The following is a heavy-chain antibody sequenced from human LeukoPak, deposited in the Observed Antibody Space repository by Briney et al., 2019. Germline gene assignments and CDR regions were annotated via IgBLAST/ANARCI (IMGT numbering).Heavy chain of an antibody. CDR1: GFTVSSNY. V-gene: IGHV3-66*01. CDR3: ARAGYSGYDRPPFDY. Sequence: GGSLGLSCAASGFTVSSNYMSWVRQAPGKGLEWVSVIYSGGSTYYADSVKGRFTISRDNSKSTLYLQMNSLRAEDTAVYYCARAGYSGYDRPPFDYWGQGTLVTVSS. J-gene: IGHJ4*02. CDR2: IYSGGST. D-gene: IGHD5-12*01.